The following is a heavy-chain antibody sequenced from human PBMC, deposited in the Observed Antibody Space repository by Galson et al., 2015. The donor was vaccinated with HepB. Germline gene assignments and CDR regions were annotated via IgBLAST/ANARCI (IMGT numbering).Heavy chain of an antibody. J-gene: IGHJ3*02. Sequence: TLSLTCTVSGGSMSSGDYSWSWIRQPPGKDLEWIGCIHDSGSTYHNPSLKNRITISLDTSKNHFSLRLNSATAADTAVYFCARDLAVVPAVMGVFDIWGQGTMVTVSS. CDR3: ARDLAVVPAVMGVFDI. D-gene: IGHD2-2*01. V-gene: IGHV4-30-4*01. CDR1: GGSMSSGDYS. CDR2: IHDSGST.